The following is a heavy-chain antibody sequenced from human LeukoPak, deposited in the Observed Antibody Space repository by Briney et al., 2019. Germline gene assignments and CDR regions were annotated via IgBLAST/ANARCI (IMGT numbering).Heavy chain of an antibody. CDR2: IKNDGSDK. D-gene: IGHD5-12*01. CDR3: VNLGYSD. V-gene: IGHV3-7*01. CDR1: GFTFRTDA. Sequence: GGSLRLSCAASGFTFRTDAMNWVRQAPGKGLEWVATIKNDGSDKYYVDSVRGRFTLSRDNAKNLVYLQMNSLRVEDTAVYYCVNLGYSDGGQGTLVTVSS. J-gene: IGHJ4*02.